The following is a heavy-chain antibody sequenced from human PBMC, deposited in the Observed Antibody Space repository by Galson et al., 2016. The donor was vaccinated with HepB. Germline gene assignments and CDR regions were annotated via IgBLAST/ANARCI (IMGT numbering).Heavy chain of an antibody. CDR2: IYYAGTT. CDR1: GGSVSSSTHY. V-gene: IGHV4-39*01. J-gene: IGHJ6*03. D-gene: IGHD1-1*01. Sequence: LSLTCTVSGGSVSSSTHYWAWIRQPPGKGLEYIGSIYYAGTTYYKPSLTSRATISVDRSKSQFSLKLNSVTAADTAVYYCARHAGTSYENYYMDVWGKGATVMVSS. CDR3: ARHAGTSYENYYMDV.